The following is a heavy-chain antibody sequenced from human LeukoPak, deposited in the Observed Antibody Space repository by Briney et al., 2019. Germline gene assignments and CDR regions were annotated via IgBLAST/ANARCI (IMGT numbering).Heavy chain of an antibody. CDR3: ARENPSMGDFDY. V-gene: IGHV1-46*01. CDR2: INPSGGST. D-gene: IGHD3-16*01. Sequence: ASVKVSCKASGYTFTSYYMHWVRQAPGQGLEWMGIINPSGGSTSYAQKFQGRVTMTRDTSTSTVYMELSGLRSEDTAVYYCARENPSMGDFDYWGQGTLVTVSS. J-gene: IGHJ4*02. CDR1: GYTFTSYY.